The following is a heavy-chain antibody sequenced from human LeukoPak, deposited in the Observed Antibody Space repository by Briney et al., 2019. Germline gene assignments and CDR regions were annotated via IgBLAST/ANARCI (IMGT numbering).Heavy chain of an antibody. CDR2: INSDGSST. CDR1: GFTFSSYW. D-gene: IGHD2-2*01. V-gene: IGHV3-74*01. CDR3: ARDQRYCSSSSCPWEPFDY. Sequence: GGSLRLSCAASGFTFSSYWVHWVRQAPGKGLVWVSPINSDGSSTSYADSVKGRFTISRDNAKNSLYLQMNSLRAEDTAVYYCARDQRYCSSSSCPWEPFDYWGQGTLVTVSS. J-gene: IGHJ4*02.